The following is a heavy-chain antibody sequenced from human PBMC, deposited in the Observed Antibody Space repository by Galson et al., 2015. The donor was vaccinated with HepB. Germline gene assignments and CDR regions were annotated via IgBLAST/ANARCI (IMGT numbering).Heavy chain of an antibody. V-gene: IGHV3-21*01. D-gene: IGHD1-1*01. J-gene: IGHJ3*02. CDR1: GFTFSTYS. CDR3: ARGWNDAPTRMDVFDI. Sequence: SLRLSCAASGFTFSTYSMNWVRQAPGKGPEWVSSIRSSSSNIYYADSVKGRFTISRDNAKNSLYLQMNSLRAEDTAVYYCARGWNDAPTRMDVFDIRGQGTVVTVSS. CDR2: IRSSSSNI.